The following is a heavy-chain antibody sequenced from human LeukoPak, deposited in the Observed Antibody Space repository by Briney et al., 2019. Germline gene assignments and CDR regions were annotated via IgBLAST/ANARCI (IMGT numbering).Heavy chain of an antibody. V-gene: IGHV4-61*02. D-gene: IGHD6-13*01. J-gene: IGHJ4*02. CDR1: GGSISSGSYY. CDR2: IYTSGST. Sequence: TSETLSLTCTVSGGSISSGSYYWSWIRPPAGKGLEWLGRIYTSGSTNYNPSLKSRVTISVDTSKNQFSLKLSSVTAADTAVYYCARGWYSSSWKPHYYFDYWGQGTLVTVSS. CDR3: ARGWYSSSWKPHYYFDY.